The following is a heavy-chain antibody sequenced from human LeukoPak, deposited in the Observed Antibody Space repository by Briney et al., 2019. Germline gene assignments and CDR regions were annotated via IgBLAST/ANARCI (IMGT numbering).Heavy chain of an antibody. J-gene: IGHJ4*02. CDR3: ARGDSIVVVPAAAVDY. D-gene: IGHD2-2*01. CDR2: ISYDGSNK. V-gene: IGHV3-30-3*01. CDR1: GFTFSSYA. Sequence: GGSLRLSCAASGFTFSSYAMHWVRQAPGKGLEWVAVISYDGSNKYYADSVKGRFTISRDNSKNTLYLQMNSLRAEDTAVYYCARGDSIVVVPAAAVDYWGQGTLVTVSS.